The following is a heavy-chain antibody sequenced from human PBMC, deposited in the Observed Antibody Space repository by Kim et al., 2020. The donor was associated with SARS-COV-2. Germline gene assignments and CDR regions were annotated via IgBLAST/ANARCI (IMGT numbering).Heavy chain of an antibody. J-gene: IGHJ4*02. CDR2: ITWDGSGT. Sequence: GGSLRLSCAASGFTFVDYTLHWVRQAPGKGLEWVSLITWDGSGTYYADSVKGRFTISRDNSKNSLFLQMNSLRTDDTALYYCTKEARGGYHFDYWGQGTLVTVSS. CDR3: TKEARGGYHFDY. V-gene: IGHV3-43*01. D-gene: IGHD3-10*01. CDR1: GFTFVDYT.